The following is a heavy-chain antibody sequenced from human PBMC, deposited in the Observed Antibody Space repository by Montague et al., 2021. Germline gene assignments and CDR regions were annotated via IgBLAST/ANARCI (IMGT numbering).Heavy chain of an antibody. CDR1: SGSISSFS. J-gene: IGHJ4*02. D-gene: IGHD2-8*01. V-gene: IGHV4-59*03. CDR3: ARRGRPMGTYHFDY. Sequence: SETLSLTCIVSSGSISSFSWAWIRQAPGKALEWIGHLYDSGDTYYNPSLHSRLTFSLYTSRNEFFLRLTSVTAADTAVYYCARRGRPMGTYHFDYWGQGTLVTVSS. CDR2: LYDSGDT.